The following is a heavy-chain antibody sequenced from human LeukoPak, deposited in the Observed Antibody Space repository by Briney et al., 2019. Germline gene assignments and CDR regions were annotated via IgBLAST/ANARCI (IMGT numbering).Heavy chain of an antibody. Sequence: PGGSLRLSCAASGFTFSSYWMSWVRQAPGKGLEWVANIKQDGSEKYYVDSVKGRFTISRDNAKNSLYLQMNSLRAEDTAVYYCARDMIVVVRSDAFDIWGQGTMVTVSS. D-gene: IGHD2-21*01. V-gene: IGHV3-7*01. J-gene: IGHJ3*02. CDR2: IKQDGSEK. CDR1: GFTFSSYW. CDR3: ARDMIVVVRSDAFDI.